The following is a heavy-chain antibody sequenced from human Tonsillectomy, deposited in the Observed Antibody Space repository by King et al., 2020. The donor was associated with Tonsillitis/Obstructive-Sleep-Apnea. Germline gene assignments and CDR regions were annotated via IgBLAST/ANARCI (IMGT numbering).Heavy chain of an antibody. CDR1: GGSVSSGSYY. V-gene: IGHV4-61*01. CDR2: IYYSGST. Sequence: VQLQESGPGLVKPSETLSLTCTVSGGSVSSGSYYWSWIRQPPGKGLEWIGYIYYSGSTNYNPSLKSRVTISVDTSKNQFSLKLSSVTAADTAVYYCARAQFPLIAYYDFWSGYYTGSDYWGQGTLVTVSS. J-gene: IGHJ4*02. D-gene: IGHD3-3*01. CDR3: ARAQFPLIAYYDFWSGYYTGSDY.